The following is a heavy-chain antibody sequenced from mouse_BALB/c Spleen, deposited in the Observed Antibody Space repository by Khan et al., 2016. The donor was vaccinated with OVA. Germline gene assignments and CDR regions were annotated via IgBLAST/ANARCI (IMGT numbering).Heavy chain of an antibody. Sequence: QVQLQQSGAELVKPGAPVKLSCKASGYTFTSYWMNWVKQRPGRGLEWIGRIDPSDSETHYNQKFKDKATLTVDKSSSTAYIQLSSLPSEDSAVYYCARDQYCNYFYAIDYWGQGTSVTVSS. CDR2: IDPSDSET. CDR1: GYTFTSYW. V-gene: IGHV1-69*02. J-gene: IGHJ4*01. D-gene: IGHD2-10*02. CDR3: ARDQYCNYFYAIDY.